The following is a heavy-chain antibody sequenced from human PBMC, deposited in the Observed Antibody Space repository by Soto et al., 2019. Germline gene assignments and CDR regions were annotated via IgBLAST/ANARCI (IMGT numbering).Heavy chain of an antibody. D-gene: IGHD1-1*01. J-gene: IGHJ5*02. Sequence: RSLTCTVSGASISGFYWSWIRKSAGKGLEWMGRIYATGTTDYNPSLKSRVMMSVDTSKKQFSLKLRSVTAADTAVYYCVRDGTKNLRDWFDPWGQGISVTVSS. V-gene: IGHV4-4*07. CDR3: VRDGTKNLRDWFDP. CDR2: IYATGTT. CDR1: GASISGFY.